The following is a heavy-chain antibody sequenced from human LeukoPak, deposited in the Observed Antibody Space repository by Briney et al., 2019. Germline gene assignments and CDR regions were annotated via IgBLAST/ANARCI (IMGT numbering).Heavy chain of an antibody. CDR2: ISGSGGST. J-gene: IGHJ4*02. V-gene: IGHV3-23*01. CDR1: GFTFSSYA. Sequence: PGGSLRLSCAASGFTFSSYAMSWVRQAPGKGLEWVSAISGSGGSTYYADSVKGRFTISRDNSKNTLYLQMNSLRAEDTAVYYCAKDHWGYIYAGFDYWGRGTLVTVSP. CDR3: AKDHWGYIYAGFDY. D-gene: IGHD5-18*01.